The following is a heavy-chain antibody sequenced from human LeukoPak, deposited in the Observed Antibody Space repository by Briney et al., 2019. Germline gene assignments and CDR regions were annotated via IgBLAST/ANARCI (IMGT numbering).Heavy chain of an antibody. CDR3: AREDYYDSSGYYYFLDY. J-gene: IGHJ4*02. D-gene: IGHD3-22*01. CDR2: IIPIFGTA. CDR1: GYTFTSYD. Sequence: SVKVSCKASGYTFTSYDINWVRQAPGQGLEWMGGIIPIFGTANYAQKFQGRVTITADESTSTAYMELSSLRSEDTAVYYCAREDYYDSSGYYYFLDYWGQGTLVTVSS. V-gene: IGHV1-69*13.